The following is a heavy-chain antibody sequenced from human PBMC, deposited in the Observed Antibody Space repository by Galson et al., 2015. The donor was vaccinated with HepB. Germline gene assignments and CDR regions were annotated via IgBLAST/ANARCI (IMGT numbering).Heavy chain of an antibody. D-gene: IGHD2-15*01. V-gene: IGHV5-51*01. Sequence: QSGAEVKKPGESLKISCTGSGYSFTSYWNGWGRQMPGKGLEWMGIIYPGDSDTRYSPSFQGQVTISAGKSISTAYLQWSGLKASDTAMYYCARHSRGSGEPDYWGQGTLVTVSS. CDR1: GYSFTSYW. CDR3: ARHSRGSGEPDY. CDR2: IYPGDSDT. J-gene: IGHJ4*02.